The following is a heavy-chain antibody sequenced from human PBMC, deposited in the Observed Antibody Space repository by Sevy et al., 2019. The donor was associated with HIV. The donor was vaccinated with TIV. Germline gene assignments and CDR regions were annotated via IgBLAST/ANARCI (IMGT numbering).Heavy chain of an antibody. CDR1: GFIFSSYD. D-gene: IGHD5-12*01. CDR3: ARSGYNYRGIDY. V-gene: IGHV3-21*01. Sequence: GGSLRLSCAASGFIFSSYDMNWVRQAPGKGLQWVSSISLSNTSMYYVDSVKGRFSISRDNARNSLSLQMTSLRAEDTAVYYCARSGYNYRGIDYWGQGTLVTVSS. CDR2: ISLSNTSM. J-gene: IGHJ4*02.